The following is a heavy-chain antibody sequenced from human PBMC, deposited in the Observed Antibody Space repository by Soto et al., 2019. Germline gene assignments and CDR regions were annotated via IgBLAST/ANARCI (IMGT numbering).Heavy chain of an antibody. J-gene: IGHJ4*02. CDR2: MFASGSS. CDR1: GDSISSPKW. Sequence: QVQLQESGPGLVKPSETLSLTCAVSGDSISSPKWWSWYRQPPGKGLELIGEMFASGSSNYNPSLNYRVTISLDTSKNHFSPKLTSLTAADTAIYYCAREGFDHRPDYWGQGIPVTVSS. CDR3: AREGFDHRPDY. V-gene: IGHV4-4*02.